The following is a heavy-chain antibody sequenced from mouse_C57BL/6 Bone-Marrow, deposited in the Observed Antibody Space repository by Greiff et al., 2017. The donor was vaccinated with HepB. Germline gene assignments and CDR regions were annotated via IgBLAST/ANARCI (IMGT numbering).Heavy chain of an antibody. CDR3: ARDPPHYYGSSYAMDY. J-gene: IGHJ4*01. Sequence: VQLQQSGAELVRPGASVKLSCKASGYTFTDYYINWVKQRPGQGLEWIARIYPGSGNTYYNEKFKGKATLTAEKSSSTAYMQLSSLTSEDSAVYFCARDPPHYYGSSYAMDYWGQGTSVTVSS. CDR1: GYTFTDYY. V-gene: IGHV1-76*01. D-gene: IGHD1-1*01. CDR2: IYPGSGNT.